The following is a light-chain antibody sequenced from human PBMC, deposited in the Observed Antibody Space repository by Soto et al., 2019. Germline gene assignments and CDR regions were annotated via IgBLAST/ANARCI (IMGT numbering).Light chain of an antibody. CDR1: QSIDCN. Sequence: EIVLTQSPATLSVSPGEGATLCCRASQSIDCNLAWYQQRPGQAPRLLINAASTRATGVPARFSGSGSGTDFTLTISSLQPEDFAVYYCQQYGSSVTFGQGTRLEIK. CDR3: QQYGSSVT. CDR2: AAS. J-gene: IGKJ5*01. V-gene: IGKV3-15*01.